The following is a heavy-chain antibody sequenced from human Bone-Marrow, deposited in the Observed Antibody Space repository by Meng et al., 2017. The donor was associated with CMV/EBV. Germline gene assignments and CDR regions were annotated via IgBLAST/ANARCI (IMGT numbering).Heavy chain of an antibody. V-gene: IGHV1-18*01. CDR1: GYTFTSYG. D-gene: IGHD2-2*01. Sequence: ASVKVSCKASGYTFTSYGISWVRQAPGQGLEWMGWISAYNGNTNYAQKLQGRVTMTTDTSTSTAYMELRSLRSEDTAVYYCARDAPGGPAEDTSNWFDPWGQGPLVTVSS. CDR3: ARDAPGGPAEDTSNWFDP. J-gene: IGHJ5*02. CDR2: ISAYNGNT.